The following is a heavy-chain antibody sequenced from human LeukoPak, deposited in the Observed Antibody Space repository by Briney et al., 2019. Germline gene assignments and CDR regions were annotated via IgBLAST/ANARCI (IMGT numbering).Heavy chain of an antibody. CDR2: ISYDGTNK. CDR1: GFPFNNRA. J-gene: IGHJ4*02. CDR3: AKRLGRDDYKYFDF. Sequence: PGGSLRLSCAASGFPFNNRAMHWVRQAPGKGLEWVGVISYDGTNKYYTHSVKGRFTISRDNSKNTLYLQMNSLRAEDTAVYYCAKRLGRDDYKYFDFWGQGTLVTVSS. V-gene: IGHV3-30-3*02. D-gene: IGHD5-24*01.